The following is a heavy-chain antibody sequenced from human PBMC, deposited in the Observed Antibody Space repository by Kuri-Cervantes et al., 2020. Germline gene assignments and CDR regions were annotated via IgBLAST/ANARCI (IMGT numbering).Heavy chain of an antibody. J-gene: IGHJ4*02. CDR1: GGSFSGYY. CDR3: ARVDLKYYYDSSGSAPYFDY. V-gene: IGHV4-34*01. Sequence: GSLRLSCAVYGGSFSGYYWSWIRQPPGKGLEWIGEINHSGSTNYNPSLKSRVTISVDTSKNQFSLKLRSVTAADTAVYYCARVDLKYYYDSSGSAPYFDYWGQGTLVTVSS. CDR2: INHSGST. D-gene: IGHD3-22*01.